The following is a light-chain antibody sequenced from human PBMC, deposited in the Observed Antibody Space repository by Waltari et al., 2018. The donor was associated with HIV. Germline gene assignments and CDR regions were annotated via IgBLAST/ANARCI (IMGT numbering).Light chain of an antibody. Sequence: QSVLPQPPSASGTPGQRVTISCSGSRYNIGSNDVNWYQQVPGTAPKFLMYSNNKRPSGVPDRFSGSKSGTSASLAISGLQSDDEADYYCAAWDESLNAWVFGGGTRLTVL. J-gene: IGLJ3*02. V-gene: IGLV1-44*01. CDR1: RYNIGSND. CDR3: AAWDESLNAWV. CDR2: SNN.